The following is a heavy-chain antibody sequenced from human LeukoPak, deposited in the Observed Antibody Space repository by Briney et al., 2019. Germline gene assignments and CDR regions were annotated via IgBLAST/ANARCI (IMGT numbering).Heavy chain of an antibody. Sequence: QSGGSLRLSCAASGFTFGSYWMSWVRQAPGKGLEWVANIKQEGSEKYYVDSVKGRFTISRDNAKNSLYLQMNSLRAEDTAVYYCARARCWGYCRCSSSPRAFDIWGQGTMVAVSS. CDR3: ARARCWGYCRCSSSPRAFDI. CDR1: GFTFGSYW. D-gene: IGHD2-15*01. V-gene: IGHV3-7*03. CDR2: IKQEGSEK. J-gene: IGHJ3*02.